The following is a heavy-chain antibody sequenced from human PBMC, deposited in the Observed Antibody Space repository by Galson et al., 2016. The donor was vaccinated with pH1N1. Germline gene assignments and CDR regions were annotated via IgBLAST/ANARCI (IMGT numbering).Heavy chain of an antibody. Sequence: SLRLSCAASGFTFNKYAMTWVRQAPGKGLEWVSAISGSGRDTYYADSVKGRFTISRDNSKDTVYLQLNSLTVEDTAIYYCAKVPRLGFNAYGVDYWGQGTLVTVSS. CDR2: ISGSGRDT. V-gene: IGHV3-23*01. CDR1: GFTFNKYA. CDR3: AKVPRLGFNAYGVDY. J-gene: IGHJ4*02. D-gene: IGHD5-12*01.